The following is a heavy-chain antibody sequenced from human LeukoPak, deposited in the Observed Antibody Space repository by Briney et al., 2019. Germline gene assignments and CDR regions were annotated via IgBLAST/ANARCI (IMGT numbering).Heavy chain of an antibody. CDR2: IYYSGST. CDR1: GGSISSGGYY. D-gene: IGHD3-16*02. Sequence: SQTLSLTCTVSGGSISSGGYYWSWIRQHPGKGLEWIGYIYYSGSTYYNPSLKSRVTISVDTSKNQFSLKLSSVTAADTAVYYCARERRNYDYVWGSYRNIDHWGQGTLVTVSS. V-gene: IGHV4-31*03. J-gene: IGHJ4*02. CDR3: ARERRNYDYVWGSYRNIDH.